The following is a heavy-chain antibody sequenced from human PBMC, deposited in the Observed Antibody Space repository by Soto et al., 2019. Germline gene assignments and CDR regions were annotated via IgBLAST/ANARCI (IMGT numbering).Heavy chain of an antibody. CDR1: GFTFSSYA. Sequence: GGSLRLSCAASGFTFSSYAMSWVRQAPGKGLEWVSAISGSGGSTYNADSVKGGFTMSRDNSKNELYLQMNSLRAEDTAVYYCAKRDSSDLFDPWGQGTLVTVSS. CDR2: ISGSGGST. D-gene: IGHD6-19*01. J-gene: IGHJ5*02. CDR3: AKRDSSDLFDP. V-gene: IGHV3-23*01.